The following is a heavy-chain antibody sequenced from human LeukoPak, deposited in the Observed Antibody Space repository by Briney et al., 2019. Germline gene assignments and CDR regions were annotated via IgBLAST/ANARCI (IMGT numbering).Heavy chain of an antibody. D-gene: IGHD3-16*02. CDR1: GYGFTSYW. CDR3: ARGDAIKFGGVIVTLPYFDY. V-gene: IGHV5-51*01. Sequence: GESLKISCKGSGYGFTSYWIGWVRQMPGKGLEWMGIIYPGDSDTRYSPSFQGQVTIPADKSISTAYLQWSSLKASDTAMYYCARGDAIKFGGVIVTLPYFDYWGQGTLVTVSS. J-gene: IGHJ4*02. CDR2: IYPGDSDT.